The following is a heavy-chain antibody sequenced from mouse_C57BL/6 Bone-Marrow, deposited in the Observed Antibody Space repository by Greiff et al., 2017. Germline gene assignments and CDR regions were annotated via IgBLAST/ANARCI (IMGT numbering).Heavy chain of an antibody. J-gene: IGHJ2*01. CDR2: IYPRSGNT. CDR1: GYTFTSYG. D-gene: IGHD1-1*01. V-gene: IGHV1-81*01. CDR3: ARRLRSFVDY. Sequence: QVQLKESGAELARPGASVKLSCKASGYTFTSYGISWVKQRTGQGLEWIGEIYPRSGNTYYNEKFKGKATLTADKSSSTAYMELRSLTSEDSAVYFCARRLRSFVDYWGQGTTLTVSS.